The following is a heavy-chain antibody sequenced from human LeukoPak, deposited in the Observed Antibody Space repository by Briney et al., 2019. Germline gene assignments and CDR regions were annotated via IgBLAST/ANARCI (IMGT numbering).Heavy chain of an antibody. CDR3: ASEVSAAGGSWFDP. V-gene: IGHV4-39*01. CDR1: GGSISSSSYY. CDR2: IYYSGST. J-gene: IGHJ5*02. Sequence: PSETLSLTFPVSGGSISSSSYYWGWIRQPPGKGLEWIGSIYYSGSTYYNPSLKSRVTISVDTSKNQFSLKLSSVTAADTAVYYCASEVSAAGGSWFDPWGQGTLVTVSS. D-gene: IGHD6-13*01.